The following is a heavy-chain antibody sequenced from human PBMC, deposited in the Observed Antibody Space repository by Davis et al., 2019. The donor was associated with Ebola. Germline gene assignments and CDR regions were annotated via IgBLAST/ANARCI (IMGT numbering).Heavy chain of an antibody. D-gene: IGHD6-19*01. CDR3: ARASSGWYRGPYNWFDP. J-gene: IGHJ5*02. CDR2: INHSGST. V-gene: IGHV4-34*01. Sequence: SETLSLTCAVYGGSFSGYYWSWIRQPPGKGLEWIGEINHSGSTNYNPSLKSRVTISVDKSKKQFSLKLSSATAADTAVYYCARASSGWYRGPYNWFDPWGQGTLVTVSS. CDR1: GGSFSGYY.